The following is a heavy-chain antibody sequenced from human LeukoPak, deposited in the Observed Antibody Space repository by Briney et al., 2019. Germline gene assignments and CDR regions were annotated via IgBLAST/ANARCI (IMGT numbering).Heavy chain of an antibody. J-gene: IGHJ6*03. Sequence: TSETLSLTCTVSGGSISSGSYYWSWIRQPAGKGLEWIGRIYTSGSTNYNPSLKSRVTISVDTSKNQFSLKLSSVTAADTAVYYCARGAAAGPPYYYYYMDVWGKGTTVTVPS. CDR2: IYTSGST. CDR3: ARGAAAGPPYYYYYMDV. CDR1: GGSISSGSYY. D-gene: IGHD6-13*01. V-gene: IGHV4-61*02.